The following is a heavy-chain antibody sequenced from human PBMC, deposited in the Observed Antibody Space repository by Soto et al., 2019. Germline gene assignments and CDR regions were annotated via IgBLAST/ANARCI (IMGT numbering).Heavy chain of an antibody. Sequence: QVQLQESGPGLVKPSQTLSLTCTVSGGSVSSGADYWSWLRQHPGKGLEWIGYLYYSGGTYYNPSFKSRITISIDTSKNQFSLKVNSVSAADTAVYYCAREPSGYYGMDVWGQGTTVTVSS. D-gene: IGHD3-10*01. V-gene: IGHV4-31*03. CDR1: GGSVSSGADY. J-gene: IGHJ6*02. CDR3: AREPSGYYGMDV. CDR2: LYYSGGT.